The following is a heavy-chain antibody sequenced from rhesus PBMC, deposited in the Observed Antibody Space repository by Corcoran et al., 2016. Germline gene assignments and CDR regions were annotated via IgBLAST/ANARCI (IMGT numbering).Heavy chain of an antibody. CDR2: ISYTGGIT. J-gene: IGHJ4*01. CDR1: GFSFSDYF. D-gene: IGHD5-12*01. Sequence: EVQLVESGGGLAKPGGSLRLSCAASGFSFSDYFMYWVRQAPVKVLGWVSGISYTGGITSYADSVKGRFTISRENAKNTLYLQMDSLRAEDTAVYYCARGGTATSYWGQGVLVTVSS. CDR3: ARGGTATSY. V-gene: IGHV3S18*01.